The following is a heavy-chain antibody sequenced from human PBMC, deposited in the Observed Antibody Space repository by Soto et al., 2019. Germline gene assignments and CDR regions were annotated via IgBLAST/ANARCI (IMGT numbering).Heavy chain of an antibody. Sequence: QVQLQELGPGLVKPSQTLSLTCSVSGDSISGGYYWSWIRQHPGKGLEWIGYVSPIGTPYYSPSLCSRVSISMHTSKNQLSLEVRSVSAADTAVYYCARDRGSYGMDVWGQGTTVTVSS. CDR2: VSPIGTP. CDR1: GDSISGGYY. CDR3: ARDRGSYGMDV. D-gene: IGHD3-10*01. J-gene: IGHJ6*02. V-gene: IGHV4-31*03.